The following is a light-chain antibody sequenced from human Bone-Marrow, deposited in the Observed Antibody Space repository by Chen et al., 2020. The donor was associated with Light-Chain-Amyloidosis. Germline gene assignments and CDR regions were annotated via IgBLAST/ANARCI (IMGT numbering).Light chain of an antibody. Sequence: EVVLTQSPATLSLSPGERATLSCRASQTIITHLVWYQQKPGQVPWLLLYDASTRAAGIPARCSGSGSGTDFTLSISSREAEDFAVYDCQHRGGWPPLSFGGGTKIEIK. J-gene: IGKJ4*01. CDR2: DAS. V-gene: IGKV3-11*01. CDR1: QTIITH. CDR3: QHRGGWPPLS.